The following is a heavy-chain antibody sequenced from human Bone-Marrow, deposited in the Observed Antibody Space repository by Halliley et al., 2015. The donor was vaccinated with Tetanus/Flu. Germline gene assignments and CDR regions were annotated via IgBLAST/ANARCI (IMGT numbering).Heavy chain of an antibody. CDR3: ARHGDDSGSYLYYFYGMDV. CDR2: IYPGDSDA. D-gene: IGHD1-26*01. V-gene: IGHV5-51*01. CDR1: GYTFTNYW. Sequence: QLVQSGAEVKKPGEPLKISCKASGYTFTNYWIDWVRQMPGKGLEWMGIIYPGDSDARYSPSLEGQITISADNSIGTAYLQLHSLKASDTAMYYCARHGDDSGSYLYYFYGMDVWGQGTTVTVSS. J-gene: IGHJ6*02.